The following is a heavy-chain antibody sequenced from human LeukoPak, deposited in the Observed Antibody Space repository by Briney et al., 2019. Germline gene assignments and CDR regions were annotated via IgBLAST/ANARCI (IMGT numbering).Heavy chain of an antibody. J-gene: IGHJ3*02. D-gene: IGHD6-19*01. CDR3: ARGLQWLTNHDAFDI. Sequence: SETLSLTCTVSGGSISSYYWSWIRQPPGKGLEWIGYIYYSGSTNYNPSLKSRVTMSVDTSKNQFSLKLSSVTAADTAVYYCARGLQWLTNHDAFDIWGQGTMVTVSS. CDR2: IYYSGST. CDR1: GGSISSYY. V-gene: IGHV4-59*12.